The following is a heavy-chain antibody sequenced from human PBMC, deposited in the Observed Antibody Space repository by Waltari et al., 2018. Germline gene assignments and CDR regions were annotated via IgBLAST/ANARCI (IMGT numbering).Heavy chain of an antibody. J-gene: IGHJ4*02. Sequence: EVQLVESGGGLVQPGGSLRLSCAASGFTFSSYAMSWVRQAPGKGLEWVSAISGSGGSTYYADSVKGRFTISRDNSKNTLYLQMNSLRAEDTAVYYCAKDPRSGLPELGSFDYWGLGTLVTVSS. CDR2: ISGSGGST. CDR3: AKDPRSGLPELGSFDY. CDR1: GFTFSSYA. D-gene: IGHD2-2*01. V-gene: IGHV3-23*04.